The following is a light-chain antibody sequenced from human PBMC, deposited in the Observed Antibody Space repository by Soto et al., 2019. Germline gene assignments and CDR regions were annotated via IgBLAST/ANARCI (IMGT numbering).Light chain of an antibody. CDR2: EVS. J-gene: IGLJ2*01. CDR3: SSYTSSSTVV. CDR1: SSDVGGYNY. V-gene: IGLV2-14*01. Sequence: QSVLTQPASVSGSPGQSITISCTGTSSDVGGYNYVSWYQQHPGKAPKLMIYEVSNRPSGVSNRFSGSKSGNTASLTISGLQAEDEADYYCSSYTSSSTVVFGGGTKLTVX.